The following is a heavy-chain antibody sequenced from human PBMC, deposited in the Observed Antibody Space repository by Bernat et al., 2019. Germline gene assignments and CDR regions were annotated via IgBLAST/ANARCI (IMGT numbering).Heavy chain of an antibody. CDR2: INSDGSST. CDR3: ARGDYYDSSGYYYGHLYYYYYGMDV. D-gene: IGHD3-22*01. J-gene: IGHJ6*02. Sequence: EVQLVESGGGLVQPGGSLRLSCAASGFTVSSYWMHWVRQAPGKGLVWVSRINSDGSSTSYADSVKGRFTISRDNAKNTLYLQMNSLRAEDTAVYYCARGDYYDSSGYYYGHLYYYYYGMDVWGQGTTVTVSS. CDR1: GFTVSSYW. V-gene: IGHV3-74*02.